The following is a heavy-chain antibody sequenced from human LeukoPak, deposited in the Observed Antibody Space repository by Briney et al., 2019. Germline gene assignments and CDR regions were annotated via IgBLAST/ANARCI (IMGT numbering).Heavy chain of an antibody. V-gene: IGHV3-23*01. CDR1: GFTFSSYA. Sequence: QAGGSLRLSCAASGFTFSSYAMSWVRQAPGKGLEWVSAISASGYSTYYADSVKGRFTISRDNSKKTLYLRMNSLRAEDTAIFYCAKDVYNWNFYFDYWGQGTLVTVSS. D-gene: IGHD1-7*01. CDR2: ISASGYST. CDR3: AKDVYNWNFYFDY. J-gene: IGHJ4*02.